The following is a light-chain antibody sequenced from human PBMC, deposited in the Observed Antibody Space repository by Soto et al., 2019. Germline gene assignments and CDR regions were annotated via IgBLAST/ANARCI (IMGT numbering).Light chain of an antibody. CDR3: MQNLQTPLT. CDR2: LGS. Sequence: DIVMTQSPLSLSVTPGEPASISCKSSQSLLHSNGYNYLEWYLQKPGQPPQRLIYLGSDRASGVPDRFSGGGSGTQFTLQISRVEAEDVGVYYCMQNLQTPLTFGGGTKVEI. J-gene: IGKJ4*01. CDR1: QSLLHSNGYNY. V-gene: IGKV2-28*01.